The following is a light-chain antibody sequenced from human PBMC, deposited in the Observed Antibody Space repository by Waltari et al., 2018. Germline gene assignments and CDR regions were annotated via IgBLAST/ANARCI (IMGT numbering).Light chain of an antibody. CDR1: QSISGW. V-gene: IGKV1-5*03. CDR3: QHYNSYSPIT. Sequence: DIQMTQSSSTLSASIGDRVTLTCRASQSISGWLAWYQQKPGKAPKLLSFKASNLQSGVPSRFSGSGSGTDFTLTISSLQPDDFATYYCQHYNSYSPITFGQGTRLEIK. J-gene: IGKJ5*01. CDR2: KAS.